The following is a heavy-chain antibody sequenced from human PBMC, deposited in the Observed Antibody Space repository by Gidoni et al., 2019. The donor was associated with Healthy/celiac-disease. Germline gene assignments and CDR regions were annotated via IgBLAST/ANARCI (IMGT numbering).Heavy chain of an antibody. CDR1: GFTFSSYW. D-gene: IGHD3-10*01. J-gene: IGHJ4*02. Sequence: EVQLVESGGGLVQPGGSLRLSCAASGFTFSSYWMSWVRQAPGKGLEWVANIKQDGSEKYYVDSVKGRFTISRENAKNSLYLQMNSLRAEDTAVYYCARPSGSYSLGYWGQGTLVTVSS. CDR2: IKQDGSEK. CDR3: ARPSGSYSLGY. V-gene: IGHV3-7*01.